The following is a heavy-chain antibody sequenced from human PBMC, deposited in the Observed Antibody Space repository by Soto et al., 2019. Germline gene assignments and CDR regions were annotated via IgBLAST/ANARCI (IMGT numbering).Heavy chain of an antibody. J-gene: IGHJ6*03. CDR2: MNPNSGNT. V-gene: IGHV1-8*01. CDR1: GYTYTSYD. D-gene: IGHD3-3*01. CDR3: ARGIHDFLSGYLTKIYYYYSYMDV. Sequence: GASVKVSCKASGYTYTSYDINWVRQATGQGLEWMGWMNPNSGNTGYAQKFQGRVTMTRNTSISTAYMELSSLRSEDTAVYYCARGIHDFLSGYLTKIYYYYSYMDVWGKGTTVTVSS.